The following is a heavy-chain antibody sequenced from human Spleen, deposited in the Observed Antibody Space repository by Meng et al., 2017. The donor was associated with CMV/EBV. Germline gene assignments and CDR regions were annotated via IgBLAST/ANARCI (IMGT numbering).Heavy chain of an antibody. Sequence: GGSLRLSCAASGFTFSSYWMSWVRQAPGKGLEWVANIKQDGSEKYYVDSVKGRFTISRDNSKNTLYLQMNSLRAEDTAVYYCAKDLTMIVVVIGSSARGFDYWGQGTLVTVSS. D-gene: IGHD3-22*01. J-gene: IGHJ4*02. CDR3: AKDLTMIVVVIGSSARGFDY. CDR1: GFTFSSYW. CDR2: IKQDGSEK. V-gene: IGHV3-7*03.